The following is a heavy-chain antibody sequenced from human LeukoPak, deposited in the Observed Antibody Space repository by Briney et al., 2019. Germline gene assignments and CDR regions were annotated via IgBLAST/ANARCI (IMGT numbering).Heavy chain of an antibody. D-gene: IGHD3-3*01. CDR2: IYYSGST. J-gene: IGHJ4*02. V-gene: IGHV4-39*01. CDR3: ARSGLLRFLEWPNLFDY. CDR1: GGSISSSSYY. Sequence: SETLSLTCTVSGGSISSSSYYWGWIRQPPGKGLEWIGSIYYSGSTYYNPSLKSRVTISVDTSKNQFSLKLSSVTAADTAVYYCARSGLLRFLEWPNLFDYWGQGTLVTVSS.